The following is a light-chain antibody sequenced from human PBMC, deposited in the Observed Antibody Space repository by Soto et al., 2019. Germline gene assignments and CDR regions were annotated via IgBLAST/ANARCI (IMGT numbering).Light chain of an antibody. Sequence: EIVMTQSPATLSVSPGERATLSCRASQSVTSNLAWYQQKPGQAPRLLIYGASTRATGIPARFSGSGSGTAFTLTISSLQPEDFAVYYCQQYTNWPITFGQGTRLEIK. CDR1: QSVTSN. CDR2: GAS. CDR3: QQYTNWPIT. J-gene: IGKJ5*01. V-gene: IGKV3D-15*01.